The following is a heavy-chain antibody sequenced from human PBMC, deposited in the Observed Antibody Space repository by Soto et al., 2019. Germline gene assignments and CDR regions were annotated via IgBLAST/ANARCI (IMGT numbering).Heavy chain of an antibody. CDR2: INAGNGNT. D-gene: IGHD3-10*01. J-gene: IGHJ4*02. CDR3: ARGELLWFGQEY. CDR1: GYTFTSYA. Sequence: QVQLVQSGAEVKKPGASVKVSCKASGYTFTSYAMHWVRQAPGQRLEWMGWINAGNGNTKYSQKFQGRVTITRDTSASTAYMELSSLRSEDTAVYYCARGELLWFGQEYWGQGPLVTVSS. V-gene: IGHV1-3*01.